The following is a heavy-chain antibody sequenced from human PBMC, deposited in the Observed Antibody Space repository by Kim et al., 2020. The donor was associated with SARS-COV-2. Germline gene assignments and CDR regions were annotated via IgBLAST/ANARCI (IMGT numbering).Heavy chain of an antibody. CDR3: EKDFTVAGTFSYFHD. V-gene: IGHV1-3*04. D-gene: IGHD6-19*01. Sequence: ASVKVSCKASGYTFITYAIHWVRQAPGQALEWMGWINTGHGNTKYSRKFQDRVTFTRDTSASTAYMEMSSLRSEDTAIYYCEKDFTVAGTFSYFHDWGQGTLVTVSS. CDR1: GYTFITYA. CDR2: INTGHGNT. J-gene: IGHJ1*01.